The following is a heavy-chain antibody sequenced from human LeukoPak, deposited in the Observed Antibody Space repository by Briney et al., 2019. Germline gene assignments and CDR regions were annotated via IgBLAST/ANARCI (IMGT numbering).Heavy chain of an antibody. D-gene: IGHD3-22*01. Sequence: SETLSLTCTVSGGSISGWYWSWIRQPPGKGLEWIGYIYGSGYTNYNPSLKSRVTMSIDTSKNHFSLKLTSVTAADTAVYYCARSTWLLDKWGQGTLVTVSS. CDR1: GGSISGWY. V-gene: IGHV4-59*01. J-gene: IGHJ4*02. CDR2: IYGSGYT. CDR3: ARSTWLLDK.